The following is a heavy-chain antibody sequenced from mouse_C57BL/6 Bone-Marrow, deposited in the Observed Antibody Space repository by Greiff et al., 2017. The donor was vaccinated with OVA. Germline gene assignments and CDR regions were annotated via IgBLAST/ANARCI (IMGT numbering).Heavy chain of an antibody. J-gene: IGHJ1*03. CDR1: GYTFTSYW. V-gene: IGHV1-55*01. Sequence: QVQLQQPGAELVKPGASVKMSCKASGYTFTSYWITWVKQRPGQGLEWIGDIYPGSGSTNYNEKFKSKATLTVDTSSSTAYMQLSSLTSEDSAVYYGERESNYHWYFDGWGTGTTVTVSS. D-gene: IGHD2-5*01. CDR2: IYPGSGST. CDR3: ERESNYHWYFDG.